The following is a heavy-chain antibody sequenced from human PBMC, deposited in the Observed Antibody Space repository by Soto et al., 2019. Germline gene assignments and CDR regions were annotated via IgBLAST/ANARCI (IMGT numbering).Heavy chain of an antibody. CDR2: IYPSDSDT. J-gene: IGHJ4*02. CDR3: ARRGVSTRTFDY. CDR1: GYNFAGYW. D-gene: IGHD3-3*01. V-gene: IGHV5-51*01. Sequence: GESLKISCKGSGYNFAGYWIAWVRQMPGKGLELMGIIYPSDSDTRYRPSFQGQVTISADKSISSAYLQWSSLRASDTAMYYCARRGVSTRTFDYWGRGPRVTVYS.